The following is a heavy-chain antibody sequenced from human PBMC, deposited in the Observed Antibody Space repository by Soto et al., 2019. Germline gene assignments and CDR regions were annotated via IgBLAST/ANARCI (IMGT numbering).Heavy chain of an antibody. CDR1: GDSISSYY. CDR3: ARDRTSVNWYFDL. J-gene: IGHJ2*01. V-gene: IGHV4-59*01. D-gene: IGHD2-2*01. Sequence: QVQLQESGPGLVKPSETLSLTCTVSGDSISSYYWSWIRQPPGKGLEWIGYINYTGNTNHNPSLKSRVTISVDTSKNQFSLKLSAVTAADTAVYYCARDRTSVNWYFDLWGRGTLVSVSS. CDR2: INYTGNT.